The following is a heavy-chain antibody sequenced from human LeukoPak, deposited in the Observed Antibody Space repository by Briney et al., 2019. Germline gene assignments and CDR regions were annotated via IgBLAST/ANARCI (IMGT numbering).Heavy chain of an antibody. D-gene: IGHD5/OR15-5a*01. Sequence: GRSLRLSCAASGFTFSSYGMHWVRQAPGKGLEWVAVIWYDGSNKYYADSVKGRFTISRDNSKNTLYLQMNSLRAEDTAVYYCAKDREEWSSTIGPFDYWGQGTLVTVSS. V-gene: IGHV3-33*06. CDR1: GFTFSSYG. CDR3: AKDREEWSSTIGPFDY. CDR2: IWYDGSNK. J-gene: IGHJ4*02.